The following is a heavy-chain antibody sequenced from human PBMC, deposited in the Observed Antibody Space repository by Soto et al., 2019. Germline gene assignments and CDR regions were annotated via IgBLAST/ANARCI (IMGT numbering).Heavy chain of an antibody. CDR3: AKSFCSGGSCYSFLYYYMDV. J-gene: IGHJ6*03. CDR2: ISGSGGST. CDR1: GFTFSSYA. V-gene: IGHV3-23*01. D-gene: IGHD2-15*01. Sequence: PGGSLRLSCAASGFTFSSYAMSWVRQAPGKGLEWVSAISGSGGSTYYADSVKGRFTISGDNSKNTLYLQMNSLRAEDTAVYYCAKSFCSGGSCYSFLYYYMDVWGKGTTVTVSS.